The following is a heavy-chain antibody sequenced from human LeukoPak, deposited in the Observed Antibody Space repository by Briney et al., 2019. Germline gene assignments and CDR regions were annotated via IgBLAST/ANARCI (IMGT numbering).Heavy chain of an antibody. Sequence: GASVKVSCKASGYTFTSYDINWVRQAIGQGLEWMGWMNPNSGNTGYAQKFQGRVTMTRNTSISTAYMELSSLRSEDTAVYYCARRGITIFGVVPSYGMDVWGQGTTVTVSS. D-gene: IGHD3-3*01. V-gene: IGHV1-8*01. CDR3: ARRGITIFGVVPSYGMDV. CDR1: GYTFTSYD. CDR2: MNPNSGNT. J-gene: IGHJ6*02.